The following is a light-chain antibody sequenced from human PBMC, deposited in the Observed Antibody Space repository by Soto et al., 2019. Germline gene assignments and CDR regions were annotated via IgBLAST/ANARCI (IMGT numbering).Light chain of an antibody. J-gene: IGLJ1*01. CDR1: RSDIGNYNY. Sequence: QSALTQPASVSGSPGQSITISCTGTRSDIGNYNYVSWYQQHPDKAPKLMIYEVSNRPSGVSHRFSGSKSGNTASLTISGLQAEDEADYYCSSYTSSSTYVFGTGTKVTVL. CDR3: SSYTSSSTYV. V-gene: IGLV2-14*01. CDR2: EVS.